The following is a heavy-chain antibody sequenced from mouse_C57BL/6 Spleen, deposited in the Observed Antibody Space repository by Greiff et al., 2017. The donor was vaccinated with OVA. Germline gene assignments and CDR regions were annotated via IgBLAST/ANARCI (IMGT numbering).Heavy chain of an antibody. Sequence: QVQLKQPGTELVKPGASVKLSCKASGYTFTSYWMHWVKQRPGQGLEWIGNINPSNGGTNYNEKFKSKATLTVDKSSSTAYMQLSSLTSEDSAVYYCARSRFITTVVAHWYFDVWGTGTTVTVSS. CDR1: GYTFTSYW. V-gene: IGHV1-53*01. D-gene: IGHD1-1*01. CDR3: ARSRFITTVVAHWYFDV. J-gene: IGHJ1*03. CDR2: INPSNGGT.